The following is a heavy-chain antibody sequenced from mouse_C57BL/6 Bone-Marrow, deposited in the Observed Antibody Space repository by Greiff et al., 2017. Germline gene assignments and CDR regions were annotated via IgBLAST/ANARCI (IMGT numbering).Heavy chain of an antibody. CDR3: AREGIGYDDKGWFAY. CDR1: GYTFTGYW. Sequence: VQLQQPGAELMKPGASVKISCKATGYTFTGYWIAWVKQRPGHGLEWIGEILPGSGSTNYNEKFKGKATLTADTSSNTAYMQLSSLTTEDSAIXSCAREGIGYDDKGWFAYWGQGTLLTVSA. CDR2: ILPGSGST. J-gene: IGHJ3*01. D-gene: IGHD2-3*01. V-gene: IGHV1-9*01.